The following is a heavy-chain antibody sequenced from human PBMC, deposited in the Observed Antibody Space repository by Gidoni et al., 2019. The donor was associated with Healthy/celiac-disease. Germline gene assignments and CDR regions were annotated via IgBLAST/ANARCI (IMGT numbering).Heavy chain of an antibody. CDR1: GFTFRSYA. Sequence: EVQLVESGGGWVQPGGSLRRSCADSGFTFRSYAMSWVRQAPGKGLEWVSAIRGSGGSTYYADYVKGLFTISRDNCKNTLYLQMNSLSAEDTAVYYCAKAYEYYDSSGYLVDFFDYWGQGTLVTVSS. CDR3: AKAYEYYDSSGYLVDFFDY. V-gene: IGHV3-23*04. D-gene: IGHD3-22*01. J-gene: IGHJ4*02. CDR2: IRGSGGST.